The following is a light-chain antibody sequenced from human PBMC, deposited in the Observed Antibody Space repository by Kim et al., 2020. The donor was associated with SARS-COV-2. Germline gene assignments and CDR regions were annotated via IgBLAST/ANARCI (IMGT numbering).Light chain of an antibody. Sequence: GQSVTISRPGTTSAFGYYNYVSWYHQNPRKAPKLMTYDFSKRPSGVPDRFSRSKSGNTASLTISGLQAEDEADYYCCSSAGSYGVVFGAGTQLTVL. CDR3: CSSAGSYGVV. CDR1: TSAFGYYNY. CDR2: DFS. J-gene: IGLJ2*01. V-gene: IGLV2-11*01.